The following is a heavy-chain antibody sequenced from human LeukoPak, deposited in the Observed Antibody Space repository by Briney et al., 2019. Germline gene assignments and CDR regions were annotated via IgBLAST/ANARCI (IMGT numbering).Heavy chain of an antibody. J-gene: IGHJ6*03. D-gene: IGHD3-16*02. CDR1: GGSIGTYY. Sequence: PSETLSLTCTVSGGSIGTYYWSWIRQSPGKGQEWIGYIYVTGTRYNPYLQSRVTISVDRSRNQFFLKMSSVTAADTAVYYCARHIGGGIEDMDVWGKGTKVIVSS. CDR3: ARHIGGGIEDMDV. V-gene: IGHV4-59*08. CDR2: IYVTGT.